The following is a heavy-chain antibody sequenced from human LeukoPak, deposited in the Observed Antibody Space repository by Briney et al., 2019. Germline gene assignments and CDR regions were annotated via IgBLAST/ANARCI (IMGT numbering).Heavy chain of an antibody. D-gene: IGHD3-3*01. CDR3: QSRFLEWLLDY. Sequence: SSETLSLTCTVSGGSISSNNYYWGWIRQPPGKGLEWIGSIYYGGYTYYNPSLKSRVTISVDTSKNQFSLKLSSVTAADTAIYYCQSRFLEWLLDYWGQGTLVTVSS. CDR2: IYYGGYT. V-gene: IGHV4-39*01. CDR1: GGSISSNNYY. J-gene: IGHJ4*02.